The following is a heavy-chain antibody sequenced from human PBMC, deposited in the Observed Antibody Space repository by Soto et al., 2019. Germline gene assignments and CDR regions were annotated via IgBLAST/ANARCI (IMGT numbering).Heavy chain of an antibody. D-gene: IGHD3-3*01. Sequence: GGSLRLSCAASGFTFSSYWMSWVRQAPGKGLEWVANIKQDGSEKYYVDSVKGRFTISRDNAKNSLYLQMNSLRAEDTAVYYCARVPSYYDSDLAYYYYYMDVWGKGTTVTVSS. CDR2: IKQDGSEK. V-gene: IGHV3-7*01. J-gene: IGHJ6*03. CDR3: ARVPSYYDSDLAYYYYYMDV. CDR1: GFTFSSYW.